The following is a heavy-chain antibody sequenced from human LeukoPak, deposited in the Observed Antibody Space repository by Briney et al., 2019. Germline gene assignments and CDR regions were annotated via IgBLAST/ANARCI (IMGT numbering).Heavy chain of an antibody. V-gene: IGHV1-69-2*01. J-gene: IGHJ4*02. CDR3: ATQKREYYDSSGLD. CDR1: GYTFTDYY. D-gene: IGHD3-22*01. CDR2: VDPEDGET. Sequence: ASVKVSCKVSGYTFTDYYMHWVQQAPGKGLEWMGLVDPEDGETIYAEKFQGRVTITADTSTDTAYMELSSLRSEDTAVYYCATQKREYYDSSGLDWGQGTLVTVSS.